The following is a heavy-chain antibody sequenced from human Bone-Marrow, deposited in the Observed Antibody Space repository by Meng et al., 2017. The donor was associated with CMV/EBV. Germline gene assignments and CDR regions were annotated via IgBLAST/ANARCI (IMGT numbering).Heavy chain of an antibody. CDR3: ARDPTPYYDFWSGYYSDYYYYGMDV. CDR2: IKQDGSEK. V-gene: IGHV3-7*01. D-gene: IGHD3-3*01. CDR1: GFTFSSYW. J-gene: IGHJ6*02. Sequence: GGSLRLSCAASGFTFSSYWMTWVRQAPGKGLEWVANIKQDGSEKYYVDSVKGRFTISRDNAKNSLYLQMSSLRAEDTAVYYCARDPTPYYDFWSGYYSDYYYYGMDVWGQGTTVTVSS.